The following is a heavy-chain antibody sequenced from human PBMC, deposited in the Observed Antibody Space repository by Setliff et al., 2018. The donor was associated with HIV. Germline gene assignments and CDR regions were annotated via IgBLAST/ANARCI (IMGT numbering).Heavy chain of an antibody. D-gene: IGHD3-22*01. J-gene: IGHJ4*02. CDR2: IFYSGTT. CDR1: GDSISSTTYY. V-gene: IGHV4-39*01. Sequence: PSETLSLTCSVSGDSISSTTYYWAWIRQPPGKGLEWIGSIFYSGTTYYHPTLKSRVTISLDTSKNQFSLRLISVTAADTAVYFCGRRGPDSSGYYYPDYWGQGTLVTVSS. CDR3: GRRGPDSSGYYYPDY.